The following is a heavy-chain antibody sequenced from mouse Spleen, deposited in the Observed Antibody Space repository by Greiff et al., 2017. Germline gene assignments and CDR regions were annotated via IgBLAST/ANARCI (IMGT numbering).Heavy chain of an antibody. CDR3: TREAVVAPYYAMDY. CDR2: IYPGNSDT. J-gene: IGHJ4*01. V-gene: IGHV1-5*01. Sequence: EVQLQQSGTVLARPGASVTMSCKTSGYTFTSYWMHWVKQRPGQGLEWIGAIYPGNSDTSYNQKFKGKAKLTAVTSASTAYMELSSLTNEDSAVYYCTREAVVAPYYAMDYWGQGTSVTVSS. D-gene: IGHD1-1*01. CDR1: GYTFTSYW.